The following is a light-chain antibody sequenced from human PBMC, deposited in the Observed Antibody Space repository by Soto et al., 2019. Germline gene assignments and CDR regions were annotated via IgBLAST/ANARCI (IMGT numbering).Light chain of an antibody. CDR2: AAS. CDR3: QQYYSYPRT. J-gene: IGKJ3*01. V-gene: IGKV1-8*01. CDR1: QGISSY. Sequence: AIRMTQSPSSLSASTGDRVTITCRASQGISSYLAWYQQKPGKAPKLLIYAASTLQSGVPSRFSGSGSGTDFTLTISCLQTEEYATYDCQQYYSYPRTFGPGTKVDIK.